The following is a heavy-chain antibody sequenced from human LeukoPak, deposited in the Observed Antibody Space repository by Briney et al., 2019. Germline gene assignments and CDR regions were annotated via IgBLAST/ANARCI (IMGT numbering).Heavy chain of an antibody. D-gene: IGHD5-12*01. V-gene: IGHV1-8*01. CDR1: GYTFTSYD. Sequence: APVKVSCKASGYTFTSYDINWVRQATGQGLEWMGWMNPNSGNTGYAQKFQGRVTMTRNTSISTAYMELSSLRSEDTAVYYCARSLRRWLRLPKWFDPWGQGTLVTVSS. CDR2: MNPNSGNT. J-gene: IGHJ5*02. CDR3: ARSLRRWLRLPKWFDP.